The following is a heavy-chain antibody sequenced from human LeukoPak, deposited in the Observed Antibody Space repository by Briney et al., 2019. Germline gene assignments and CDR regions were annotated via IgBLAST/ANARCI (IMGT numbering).Heavy chain of an antibody. D-gene: IGHD2-15*01. CDR2: ISYDGSNK. V-gene: IGHV3-30*03. Sequence: PGGSLRLSCAASGFTFSSYGMHWVRQAPGKGLEWVAVISYDGSNKYYADSVKGRFTISRDNSKNTLYLQMNSLRAEDTAVYYCARDFSGGSYQIDYWGQGTLVTVSS. J-gene: IGHJ4*02. CDR1: GFTFSSYG. CDR3: ARDFSGGSYQIDY.